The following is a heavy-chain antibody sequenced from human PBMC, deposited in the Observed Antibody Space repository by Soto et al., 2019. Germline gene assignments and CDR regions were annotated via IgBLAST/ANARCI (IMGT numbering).Heavy chain of an antibody. V-gene: IGHV4-59*01. CDR1: GGSISSYY. CDR3: ARGPFYSSSWYWWFDP. Sequence: SETLSLTCTVSGGSISSYYWSWIRQPPGKGLEWIGYIYYSGSTNYNPSLKSRVTISVDTSKNQFSLKLSSVTAADTAVYYCARGPFYSSSWYWWFDPWGQGTLVTVSS. D-gene: IGHD6-13*01. J-gene: IGHJ5*02. CDR2: IYYSGST.